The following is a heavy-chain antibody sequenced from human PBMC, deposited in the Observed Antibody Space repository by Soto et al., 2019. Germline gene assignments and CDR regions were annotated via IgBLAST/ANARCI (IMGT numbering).Heavy chain of an antibody. D-gene: IGHD3-22*01. Sequence: SETLSLTCTVSGGSISSSSYYWGWIRQPPGKGLEWIGNVYYGGSTYYNPSLKSRVTISVETSKSHFSLKLSSVTAADTAVYYCAGGDYYHSSGYYFYYYTMDVWGQGTTVT. V-gene: IGHV4-39*01. CDR2: VYYGGST. J-gene: IGHJ6*02. CDR1: GGSISSSSYY. CDR3: AGGDYYHSSGYYFYYYTMDV.